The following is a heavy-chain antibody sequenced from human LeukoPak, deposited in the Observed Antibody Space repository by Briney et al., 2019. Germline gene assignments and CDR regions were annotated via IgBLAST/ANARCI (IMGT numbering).Heavy chain of an antibody. D-gene: IGHD6-6*01. CDR1: GYTFTSYY. Sequence: GASVKVSCKASGYTFTSYYMHWVRQAPGQGLEWMGIINPSGGSTSYAQKFQGRVTMTRDTSTSTVYMELSSLRSEDTAVYYCARDSSYGAASSSPPKAFDYWGQGTLVTVSS. CDR2: INPSGGST. CDR3: ARDSSYGAASSSPPKAFDY. V-gene: IGHV1-46*01. J-gene: IGHJ4*02.